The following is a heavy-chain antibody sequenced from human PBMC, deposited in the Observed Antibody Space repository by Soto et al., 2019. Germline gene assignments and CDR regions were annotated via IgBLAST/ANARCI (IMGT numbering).Heavy chain of an antibody. Sequence: SETLSLTCTVSGGSIDSGDYYWSWIRQPPGKGLEWIGYVYYSGTTNYNPFLKSRVTLSLDKSKNQFSLKMNSVTAADTAVYYCARGTLERPDPDNDAFDIWGQGTMVTVS. CDR3: ARGTLERPDPDNDAFDI. J-gene: IGHJ3*02. CDR1: GGSIDSGDYY. CDR2: VYYSGTT. V-gene: IGHV4-61*08. D-gene: IGHD1-1*01.